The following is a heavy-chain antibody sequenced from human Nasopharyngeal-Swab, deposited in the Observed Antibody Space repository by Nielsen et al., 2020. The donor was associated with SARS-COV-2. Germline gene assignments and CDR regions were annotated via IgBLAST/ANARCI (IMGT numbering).Heavy chain of an antibody. CDR1: GGSSSGYY. Sequence: SETLSPTCAVYGGSSSGYYWSWIRQPPGKGLEWNGEINHIGSTNYNPSLKSRVTISVDTSKNQFSLKLSAVTAADTAVYYGARGARYYYYYGMDVWGQGTTVTVSS. CDR2: INHIGST. CDR3: ARGARYYYYYGMDV. V-gene: IGHV4-34*01. J-gene: IGHJ6*02.